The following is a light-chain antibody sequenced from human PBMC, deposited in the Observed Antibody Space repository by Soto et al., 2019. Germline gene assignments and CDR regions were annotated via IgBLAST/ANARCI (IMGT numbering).Light chain of an antibody. J-gene: IGKJ1*01. CDR1: QRMTSW. CDR3: QQYTENSGT. V-gene: IGKV1-5*01. Sequence: IHLTQSPSTLSASVGDRVTITCRASQRMTSWLAWYQQKPGKAPKVLIYDASSLESGVPSRFSGSESGTEFTLTISSLQPDDIATYYCQQYTENSGTFGQGTKVDIK. CDR2: DAS.